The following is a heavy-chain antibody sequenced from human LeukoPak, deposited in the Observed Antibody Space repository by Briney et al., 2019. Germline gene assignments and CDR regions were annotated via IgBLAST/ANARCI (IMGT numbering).Heavy chain of an antibody. Sequence: ASVKVSCKASGYTFTSYGISWVRQAPGQGLEWMGWISAYNGNTNYAQNLQGRVTMTTDTSTSTAYMELRSLRSDDTAVYYCARVPHRVTLVDYWGQGTLVTVSS. D-gene: IGHD5-18*01. CDR1: GYTFTSYG. V-gene: IGHV1-18*01. J-gene: IGHJ4*02. CDR2: ISAYNGNT. CDR3: ARVPHRVTLVDY.